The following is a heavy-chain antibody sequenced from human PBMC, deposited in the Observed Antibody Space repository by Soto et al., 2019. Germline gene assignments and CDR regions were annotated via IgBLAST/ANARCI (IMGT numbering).Heavy chain of an antibody. D-gene: IGHD3-10*01. V-gene: IGHV3-9*01. J-gene: IGHJ4*02. CDR3: GKDIKGSPYGSGSVDG. Sequence: EVQLVESGGGLVQPGRSLRLSCTASGFTFDDYAMHWVRQSPGKGLEWVSGICYNSGCIAYADSVKGRFTISRDNTKNSLYLQMNSLRVEDTALYYCGKDIKGSPYGSGSVDGWGQGILVTVSS. CDR2: ICYNSGCI. CDR1: GFTFDDYA.